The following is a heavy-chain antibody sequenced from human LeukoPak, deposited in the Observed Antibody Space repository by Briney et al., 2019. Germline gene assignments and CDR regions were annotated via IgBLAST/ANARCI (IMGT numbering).Heavy chain of an antibody. CDR1: GGSISSYNYY. Sequence: SETLSLTCTVSGGSISSYNYYWGWIRQPPGKGLECIGSIYYSGSTYHNPSLKSRVTISVDTSKNQFSLKLSSVTAADTAVYYCARHPYSGTYWEGTGYHYYMDVWGKGTTVTVSS. J-gene: IGHJ6*03. CDR3: ARHPYSGTYWEGTGYHYYMDV. CDR2: IYYSGST. V-gene: IGHV4-39*01. D-gene: IGHD1-26*01.